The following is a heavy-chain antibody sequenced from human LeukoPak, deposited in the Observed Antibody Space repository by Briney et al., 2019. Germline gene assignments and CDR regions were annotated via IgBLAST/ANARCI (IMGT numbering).Heavy chain of an antibody. CDR2: IPYDGSLK. Sequence: GGSLRLSCAASGFTFSSFGMHWVRQAPGKGLEWVAIIPYDGSLKYYADSVKGRFTISRDNSKNTLYLQISSLRVKDTAVYYCAKETYDSSGYYFAYFDYWGQGTLVTVSA. J-gene: IGHJ4*02. D-gene: IGHD3-22*01. V-gene: IGHV3-30*18. CDR1: GFTFSSFG. CDR3: AKETYDSSGYYFAYFDY.